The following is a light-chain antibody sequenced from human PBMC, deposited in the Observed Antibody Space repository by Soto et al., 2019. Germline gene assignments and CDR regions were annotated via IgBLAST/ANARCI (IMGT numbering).Light chain of an antibody. J-gene: IGLJ3*02. CDR1: SSDVGNYNY. V-gene: IGLV2-11*01. CDR2: DVN. CDR3: CSYAGSYTWV. Sequence: QSALTQPRSVSGSPGQSVTISCPGTSSDVGNYNYVSWYQQHPGKAPKVMIYDVNKWPSGVPDRFSGSKSGNTASLTISGLQAEDEADYYCCSYAGSYTWVFGGGTKLTVL.